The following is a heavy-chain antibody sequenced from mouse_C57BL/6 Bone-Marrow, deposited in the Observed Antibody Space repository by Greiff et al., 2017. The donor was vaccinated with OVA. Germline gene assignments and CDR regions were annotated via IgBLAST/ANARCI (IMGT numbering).Heavy chain of an antibody. CDR1: GFNIKDDY. V-gene: IGHV14-4*01. CDR3: TTLYYGSSSAWFAY. CDR2: IDPENGDT. J-gene: IGHJ3*01. D-gene: IGHD1-1*01. Sequence: EVHLVESGAELVRPGASVKLSCTASGFNIKDDYMHWVKQRPEQGLEWIGWIDPENGDTEYASKFQGKATITADTSSNTAYLQLSSLTSEDTAVYDCTTLYYGSSSAWFAYWGQGTLVTVSA.